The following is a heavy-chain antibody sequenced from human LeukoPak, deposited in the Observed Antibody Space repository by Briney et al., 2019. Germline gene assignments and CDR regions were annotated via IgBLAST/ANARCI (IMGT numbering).Heavy chain of an antibody. CDR2: IYHGGTT. Sequence: SETLSLTCSVSGGPLSTYTWSWVRQSPGKGLEWIGYIYHGGTTNYSPSLKSRATISAHTARNQFSLRLRSVTAADTAIYYCARDKSVGSGMQYWGQGTLVSVSS. J-gene: IGHJ4*02. CDR3: ARDKSVGSGMQY. D-gene: IGHD3-10*01. V-gene: IGHV4-59*01. CDR1: GGPLSTYT.